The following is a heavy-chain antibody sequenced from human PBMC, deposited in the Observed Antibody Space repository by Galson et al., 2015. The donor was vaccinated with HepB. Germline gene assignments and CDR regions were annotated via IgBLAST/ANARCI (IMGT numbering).Heavy chain of an antibody. CDR2: IGGLDSNT. D-gene: IGHD3-16*01. V-gene: IGHV3-23*01. J-gene: IGHJ1*01. CDR1: GFTFTFDA. CDR3: TRLFWGRHSQH. Sequence: SLRLSCAASGFTFTFDAMSWVRQAPGKGLEWVSTIGGLDSNTYYADSVKGRFSISRDNFRNTLYLQLNNLRADDTATYYCTRLFWGRHSQHWGQGTLVTVSS.